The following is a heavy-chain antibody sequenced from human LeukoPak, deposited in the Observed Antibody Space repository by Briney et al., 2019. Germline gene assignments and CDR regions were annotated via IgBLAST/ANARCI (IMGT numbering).Heavy chain of an antibody. CDR2: IYYSGST. J-gene: IGHJ4*02. CDR1: GGSISSSSYY. V-gene: IGHV4-39*07. D-gene: IGHD6-6*01. CDR3: ARYDYSRSKYYFDN. Sequence: KPSETLSLTCTVSGGSISSSSYYWGWIRQPPGKGLEWIGNIYYSGSTYYNPSLKSRVTISVDTSKNQFSLKLSAVTAADTAVYYCARYDYSRSKYYFDNWGQGTLVTVSS.